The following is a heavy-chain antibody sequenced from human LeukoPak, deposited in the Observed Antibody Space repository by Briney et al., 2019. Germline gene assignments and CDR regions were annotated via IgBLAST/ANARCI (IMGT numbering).Heavy chain of an antibody. CDR1: GGSISSSDYW. CDR2: IFYSERT. CDR3: ARQRGLGSWSFDY. V-gene: IGHV4-39*01. J-gene: IGHJ4*02. Sequence: SETLSLTCAVSGGSISSSDYWWAWIRQPPGKGLDWIASIFYSERTHYNPSLQSRVIISVDTSKNQFSLELNSVTAADTAVYYCARQRGLGSWSFDYWGQGALDTVSS. D-gene: IGHD2-15*01.